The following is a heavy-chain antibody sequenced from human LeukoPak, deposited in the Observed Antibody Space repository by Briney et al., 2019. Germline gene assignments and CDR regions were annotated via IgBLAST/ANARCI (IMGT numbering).Heavy chain of an antibody. J-gene: IGHJ4*02. CDR2: IYYSGST. Sequence: SETLSLTCAVYGGSFSGYYWSWIRQPPGKGLEWIGYIYYSGSTNYNPSLKSRVTISVDTSKNQFSLKLSSVTAADTAVYYCARVRVGATHLYYFDYWGQGTLVTVSP. D-gene: IGHD1-26*01. V-gene: IGHV4-59*01. CDR1: GGSFSGYY. CDR3: ARVRVGATHLYYFDY.